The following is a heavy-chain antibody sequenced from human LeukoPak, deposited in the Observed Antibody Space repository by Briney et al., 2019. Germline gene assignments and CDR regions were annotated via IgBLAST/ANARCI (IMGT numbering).Heavy chain of an antibody. CDR2: IIPLSGTP. J-gene: IGHJ1*01. CDR1: GGAFTNYA. CDR3: ARWTHGSGAGFFIY. D-gene: IGHD3-10*01. V-gene: IGHV1-69*01. Sequence: SVKVSCKASGGAFTNYAMNWVRQAPGQGLEWMGGIIPLSGTPTYAQRFQGRVTITADESTATAYLEVSSLRSEDTAVYFCARWTHGSGAGFFIYWGQGTLVTVSS.